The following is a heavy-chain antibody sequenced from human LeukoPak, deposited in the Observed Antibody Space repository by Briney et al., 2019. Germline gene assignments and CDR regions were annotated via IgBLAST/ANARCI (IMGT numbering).Heavy chain of an antibody. D-gene: IGHD6-19*01. Sequence: GESLRISCKGCGYSFTSYWISWVREMPGKGLEWMGRIDPSDSYTNYRPSFQGHVTISADKSISTAYLQGSSLKASDTAMYYCARLIGYSSSLDHWGQGTLVTVSS. V-gene: IGHV5-10-1*01. CDR3: ARLIGYSSSLDH. CDR1: GYSFTSYW. J-gene: IGHJ4*02. CDR2: IDPSDSYT.